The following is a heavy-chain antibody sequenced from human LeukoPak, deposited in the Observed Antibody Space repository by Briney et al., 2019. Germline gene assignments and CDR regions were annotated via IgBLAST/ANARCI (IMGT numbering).Heavy chain of an antibody. J-gene: IGHJ4*02. CDR2: ISYDGSNK. CDR3: ARNSHGRVVSVATPFDY. V-gene: IGHV3-30-3*01. Sequence: GGSLRLSCAASGFTFSSYAMHWVRQAPGKGLEWVAVISYDGSNKYYADSVKGRFTISRDNSKNTLYLQVNSLRVEDTAVYYCARNSHGRVVSVATPFDYWGQGTLVTVSS. CDR1: GFTFSSYA. D-gene: IGHD2-2*01.